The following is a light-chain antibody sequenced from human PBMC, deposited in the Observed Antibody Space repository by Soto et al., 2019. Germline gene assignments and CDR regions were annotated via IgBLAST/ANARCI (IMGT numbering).Light chain of an antibody. J-gene: IGKJ5*01. V-gene: IGKV3-15*01. CDR3: QQYNNWPPSII. CDR2: GAS. Sequence: VITQSPSTRSVSPGERATLSCGASESVSSNLAWYQQRPGQAPRLLIYGASTRATDTPVRFRGSGSGTEFTLTISSLQSEDFAVYYCQQYNNWPPSIIFGQGARLEIK. CDR1: ESVSSN.